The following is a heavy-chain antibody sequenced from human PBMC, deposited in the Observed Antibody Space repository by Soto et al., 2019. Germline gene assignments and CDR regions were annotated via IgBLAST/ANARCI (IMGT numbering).Heavy chain of an antibody. CDR3: ARYLDSSGWHFDY. J-gene: IGHJ4*02. Sequence: EVQLVESGGGLVQPGGSLRLSCAASGFTFSSYWMHWVRQAPGKGLVWVSRINSDGSSTSYADSVKGRFTISRDNAKNTLYLQMNSLRAEDTAAYYCARYLDSSGWHFDYWGQGTLVTVSS. CDR1: GFTFSSYW. CDR2: INSDGSST. V-gene: IGHV3-74*01. D-gene: IGHD3-22*01.